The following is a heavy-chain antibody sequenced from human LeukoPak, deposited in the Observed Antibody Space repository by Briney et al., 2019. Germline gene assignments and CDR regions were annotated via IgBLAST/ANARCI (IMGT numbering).Heavy chain of an antibody. CDR3: ARRSGYSPNWFDP. D-gene: IGHD3-3*01. CDR2: IYYSGST. J-gene: IGHJ5*02. Sequence: PSETLPLTCTVSGGSVSSGNYYWSWIRQPPGKGLEWIGYIYYSGSTNYNPSLKSRVTMSVDTSKNQFSLKLTSVTAADTAVYYCARRSGYSPNWFDPWGQGTLVTVSS. V-gene: IGHV4-61*01. CDR1: GGSVSSGNYY.